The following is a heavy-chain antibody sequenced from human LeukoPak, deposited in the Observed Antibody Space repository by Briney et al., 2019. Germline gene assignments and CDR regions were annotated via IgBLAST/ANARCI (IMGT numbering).Heavy chain of an antibody. J-gene: IGHJ3*02. V-gene: IGHV3-30*03. Sequence: GGSLRLSCAASGFTVSSYGMHWVRQAPGKGLEWVAVISYDGSNKYYADSVKGRFTISRDNSKSTLFLQMNSLRAEDTAVYYCMVQDDAFDIWGQGTMVTVSS. CDR3: MVQDDAFDI. CDR2: ISYDGSNK. CDR1: GFTVSSYG. D-gene: IGHD3-10*01.